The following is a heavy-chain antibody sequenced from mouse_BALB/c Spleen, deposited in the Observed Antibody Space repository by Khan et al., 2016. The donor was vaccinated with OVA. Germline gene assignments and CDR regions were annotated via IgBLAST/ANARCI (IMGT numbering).Heavy chain of an antibody. Sequence: VQLQESGAELMKPGASVKISCKATGYTFSGYWLEWVKQRPGHGLEWIGEILPGSGSRNYNEKFKGKATFTADISSKTTYMQLSSLTSEDSAVYYCARVNYGSRDYVDYWGHGTTLTVSS. CDR2: ILPGSGSR. J-gene: IGHJ2*01. CDR1: GYTFSGYW. V-gene: IGHV1-9*01. D-gene: IGHD1-1*01. CDR3: ARVNYGSRDYVDY.